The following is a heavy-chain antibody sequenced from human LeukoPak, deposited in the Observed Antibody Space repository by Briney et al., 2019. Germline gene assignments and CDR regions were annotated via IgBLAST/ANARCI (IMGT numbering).Heavy chain of an antibody. Sequence: PGGSLRLSCAASGFTFSSYAMSWVRQAPGKGLEWVSGISGSGGSTNYADSVKGRFTISRDNSRNAVFLQMISPRDDDTAIYYCAKIERWLVHGFDLWGRGTLVTVSS. CDR2: ISGSGGST. CDR1: GFTFSSYA. D-gene: IGHD6-19*01. CDR3: AKIERWLVHGFDL. J-gene: IGHJ2*01. V-gene: IGHV3-23*01.